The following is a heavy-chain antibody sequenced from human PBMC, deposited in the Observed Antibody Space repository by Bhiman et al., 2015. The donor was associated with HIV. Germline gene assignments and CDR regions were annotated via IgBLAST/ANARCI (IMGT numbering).Heavy chain of an antibody. V-gene: IGHV3-21*03. J-gene: IGHJ4*02. Sequence: EVQLVESGGGLVKPGGSLRLSCEVSGFTFSSYSMNWVRQAPGKGLEWVSSISSSSSYIYYADSVKGRFTISRDNAKNSLYLQMNSLRAEDTAVYYCARDCSSTSCPLRYYFDYWGQGTLVTVSS. CDR3: ARDCSSTSCPLRYYFDY. D-gene: IGHD2-2*01. CDR2: ISSSSSYI. CDR1: GFTFSSYS.